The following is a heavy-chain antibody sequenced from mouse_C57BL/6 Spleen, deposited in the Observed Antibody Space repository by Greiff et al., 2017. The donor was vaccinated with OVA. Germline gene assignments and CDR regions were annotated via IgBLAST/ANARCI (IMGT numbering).Heavy chain of an antibody. CDR2: FYPGSGSI. CDR1: GYTFTEYT. D-gene: IGHD1-1*01. J-gene: IGHJ1*03. Sequence: VQLQESGAELVKPGASVKLSCKASGYTFTEYTIHWVKQRSGQGLEWIGWFYPGSGSIKYNEKFKDKATLTADKSSSTVYMELSRLTSEDSAVYFCARHVRYYGSSYLWYFDVWGTGTTVTVSS. CDR3: ARHVRYYGSSYLWYFDV. V-gene: IGHV1-62-2*01.